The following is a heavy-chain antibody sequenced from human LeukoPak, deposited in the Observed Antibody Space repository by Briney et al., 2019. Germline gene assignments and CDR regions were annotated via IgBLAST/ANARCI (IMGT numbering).Heavy chain of an antibody. V-gene: IGHV4-4*07. Sequence: SETLSLTCTVSGGSISSYYWSWIRQPAGKGLEWIGRIYTSGSTNYNPSLKSRVTMSVDTSKNQFSLKLSSVTAADTAVYYCARGRDFWSGYSAFNYWGQGTLVTVSS. CDR1: GGSISSYY. D-gene: IGHD3-3*01. CDR3: ARGRDFWSGYSAFNY. CDR2: IYTSGST. J-gene: IGHJ4*02.